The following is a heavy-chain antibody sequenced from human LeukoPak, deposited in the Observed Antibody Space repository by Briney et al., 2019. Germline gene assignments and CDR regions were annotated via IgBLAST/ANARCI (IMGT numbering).Heavy chain of an antibody. Sequence: GGSLRLSCAASGFTFNNYGMHWVRQAPGKGLEWVAFIRYNGNNQYYADSVKGRFTISRDNSKNTLYLQMNSLKGDDTAVYYCVRDFEWSFDTWDQGTLVTVSS. CDR2: IRYNGNNQ. CDR1: GFTFNNYG. D-gene: IGHD3-3*01. CDR3: VRDFEWSFDT. J-gene: IGHJ4*02. V-gene: IGHV3-30*02.